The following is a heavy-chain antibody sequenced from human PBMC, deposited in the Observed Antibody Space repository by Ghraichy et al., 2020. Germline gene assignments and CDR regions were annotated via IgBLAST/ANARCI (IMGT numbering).Heavy chain of an antibody. Sequence: ASVKVSCKASGYTFTGYYMHWVRQAPGQGLEWMGWINPNSGGTNYAQKFQGRVTMTRDTSISTAYMELSRLRSDDTAVYYCARDPAGYYDLAPFDYWGQGTLVTVSS. V-gene: IGHV1-2*02. CDR3: ARDPAGYYDLAPFDY. J-gene: IGHJ4*02. CDR2: INPNSGGT. CDR1: GYTFTGYY. D-gene: IGHD3-22*01.